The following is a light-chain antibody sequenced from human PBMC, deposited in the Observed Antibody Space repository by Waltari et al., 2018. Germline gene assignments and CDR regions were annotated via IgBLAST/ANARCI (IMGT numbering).Light chain of an antibody. Sequence: QSALTQPASVSGSPGQSITISCTGTSSYVGGYNSVSWYQQHPGKAPKPMIYDVTNRPSGVSYRFSGSKSGNTASLTISGLQAEDEADYYCSSYSSSSTPVFGGGTKLTVL. J-gene: IGLJ2*01. CDR2: DVT. CDR3: SSYSSSSTPV. CDR1: SSYVGGYNS. V-gene: IGLV2-14*03.